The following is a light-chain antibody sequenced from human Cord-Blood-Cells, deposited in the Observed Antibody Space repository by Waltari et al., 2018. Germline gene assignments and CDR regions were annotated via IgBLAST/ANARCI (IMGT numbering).Light chain of an antibody. V-gene: IGKV3-11*01. J-gene: IGKJ3*01. Sequence: EIVLTQSPPTLSLSPGERATLSCRASQSVSSYLAWYQQKPGQAPRLLIYDASNRATGIPARFSGSGSGTDFTLTISSLEPGDFAVYYCQQRSNWVTFGPGTKVDIK. CDR1: QSVSSY. CDR2: DAS. CDR3: QQRSNWVT.